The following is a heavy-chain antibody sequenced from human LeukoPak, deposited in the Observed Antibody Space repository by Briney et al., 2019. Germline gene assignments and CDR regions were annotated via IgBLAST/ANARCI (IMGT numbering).Heavy chain of an antibody. D-gene: IGHD5-18*01. CDR1: GFSFASEA. V-gene: IGHV3-48*01. J-gene: IGHJ4*02. CDR2: ISSSSSTI. CDR3: ARVDTAMVVFDY. Sequence: GGSLRLSCVVSGFSFASEAMSCVRQAPGKGLEWVSYISSSSSTIYYADSVKGRFTISRDNAKNSLYLQMNSLRAEDTAVYYCARVDTAMVVFDYWGQGTLVTVSS.